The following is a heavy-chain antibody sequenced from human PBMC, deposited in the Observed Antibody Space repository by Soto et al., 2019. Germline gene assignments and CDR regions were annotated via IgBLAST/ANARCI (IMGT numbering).Heavy chain of an antibody. V-gene: IGHV1-69*01. J-gene: IGHJ6*02. Sequence: QVQLVQSGAEVKKPGSSVKVSCKASGGTFSSYAISWVRQAPGQGLEWMGGIIPIFGTANYAQKFQGRVTITADESTSTAYMELSSLRSEDTAVYYCARDLGIAAAGTSGYYYGMDVWGQGTTVTVSS. D-gene: IGHD6-13*01. CDR3: ARDLGIAAAGTSGYYYGMDV. CDR2: IIPIFGTA. CDR1: GGTFSSYA.